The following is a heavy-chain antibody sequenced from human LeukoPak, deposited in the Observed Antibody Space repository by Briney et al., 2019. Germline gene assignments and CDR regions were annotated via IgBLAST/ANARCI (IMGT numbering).Heavy chain of an antibody. V-gene: IGHV4-39*07. J-gene: IGHJ4*02. CDR2: ISYGGST. CDR1: GGSITSSKYF. Sequence: PSETLSLTCAVSGGSITSSKYFLGWIRQPPGKELELIGIISYGGSTDYNPSLKSRVTISTDTSKNQFSLKLTSVTAADTAVYYCAGLGVMVLVYQFEYWGRGTPVTVSS. D-gene: IGHD2-8*01. CDR3: AGLGVMVLVYQFEY.